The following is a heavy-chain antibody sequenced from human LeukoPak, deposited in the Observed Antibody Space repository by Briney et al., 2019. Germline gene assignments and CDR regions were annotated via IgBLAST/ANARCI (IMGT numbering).Heavy chain of an antibody. J-gene: IGHJ4*02. D-gene: IGHD4-17*01. CDR2: IIPIFGTA. CDR3: ARGPDYGDYILDY. CDR1: GGTFSSYA. Sequence: PVKVSCKASGGTFSSYAISWVRQAPGQGLEWMGGIIPIFGTANYGQKFQGRVTITADESTSTAYMELSSLRSEDTAVYYCARGPDYGDYILDYWGQGTLVTVSS. V-gene: IGHV1-69*13.